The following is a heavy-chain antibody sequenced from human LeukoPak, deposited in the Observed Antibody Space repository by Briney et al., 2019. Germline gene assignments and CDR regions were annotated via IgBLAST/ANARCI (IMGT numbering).Heavy chain of an antibody. CDR2: INHSGST. D-gene: IGHD1-26*01. J-gene: IGHJ3*02. V-gene: IGHV4-34*01. CDR3: ARGEKWDLHAFDI. CDR1: GGSFSGYY. Sequence: SSETLSLTCAVYGGSFSGYYWNWIRQSPGKGLEWIGEINHSGSTDYSPSLKSRVTISVDTSKNQFSLKLSSVTAADTAVYLCARGEKWDLHAFDIWSQGTTVTVSS.